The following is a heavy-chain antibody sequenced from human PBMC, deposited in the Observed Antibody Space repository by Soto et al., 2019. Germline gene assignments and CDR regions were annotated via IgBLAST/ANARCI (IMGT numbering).Heavy chain of an antibody. J-gene: IGHJ4*02. CDR3: TTERDY. Sequence: GGSLRLSCAASGLSFSGSAMHWARQASGKGLEWVGRIRSKPHNYATTYAASVEGRFTISRDDSRNTVYLQMNGLKSDDTAMYYCTTERDYWGRGTLVTVSS. V-gene: IGHV3-73*01. CDR2: IRSKPHNYAT. CDR1: GLSFSGSA.